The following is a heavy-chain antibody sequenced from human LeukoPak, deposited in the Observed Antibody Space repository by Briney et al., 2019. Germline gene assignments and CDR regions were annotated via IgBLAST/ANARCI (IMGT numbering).Heavy chain of an antibody. D-gene: IGHD6-13*01. J-gene: IGHJ3*02. Sequence: GASVKVSCKASGYTFTSYGISWVRQAPGQGLEWMGWISAYNGNTNYAQKLQGRVTMTTDTSTSTAYMELRSLRSDDTAVYYCASRLVAAAGYDAFDIWGQGTMVTVSS. CDR1: GYTFTSYG. V-gene: IGHV1-18*01. CDR3: ASRLVAAAGYDAFDI. CDR2: ISAYNGNT.